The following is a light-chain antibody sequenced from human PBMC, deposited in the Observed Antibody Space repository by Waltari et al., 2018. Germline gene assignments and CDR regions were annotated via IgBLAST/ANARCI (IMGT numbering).Light chain of an antibody. CDR3: QKYVNLPAT. CDR1: QSVGRY. CDR2: DAS. V-gene: IGKV3-20*01. J-gene: IGKJ1*01. Sequence: EIVLTPSPGTLSLSPGARATLSCRASQSVGRYLAWYQQKPGQAPRLLIYDASTRATGIPDRFSGSGSGTDFSLTISRLESEDFAVYYCQKYVNLPATFGQGTKVEIK.